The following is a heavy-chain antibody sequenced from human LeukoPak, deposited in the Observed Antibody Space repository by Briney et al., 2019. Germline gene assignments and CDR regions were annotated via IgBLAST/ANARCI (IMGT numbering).Heavy chain of an antibody. D-gene: IGHD5-18*01. CDR2: IWSDGSNK. CDR1: GFTFSNYG. Sequence: GGSLRPSCAASGFTFSNYGMNWVRQAPGKGLEWVALIWSDGSNKFYADSVKGRFTISRDNSKNTLYLQMNSLRAEDTAVYYCAKDDSYGRFDYWGQGTLVTVSS. J-gene: IGHJ4*02. CDR3: AKDDSYGRFDY. V-gene: IGHV3-30*02.